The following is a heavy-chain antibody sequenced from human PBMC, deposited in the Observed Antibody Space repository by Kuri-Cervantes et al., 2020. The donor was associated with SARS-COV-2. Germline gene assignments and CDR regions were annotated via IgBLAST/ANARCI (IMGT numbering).Heavy chain of an antibody. CDR1: GYTFTSYD. Sequence: ASVKVSCKASGYTFTSYDINWVRQAPGQGLEWMGWINPNSGGTNYAQKFQGWVTMTRDTSISTAYMELSRLRSDDTAVYYCARKGHKVGYGMDVWGQGTTVTVSS. CDR2: INPNSGGT. V-gene: IGHV1-2*04. CDR3: ARKGHKVGYGMDV. D-gene: IGHD2-2*01. J-gene: IGHJ6*02.